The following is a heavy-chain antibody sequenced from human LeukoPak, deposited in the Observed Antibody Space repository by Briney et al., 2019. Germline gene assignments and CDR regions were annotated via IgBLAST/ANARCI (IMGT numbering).Heavy chain of an antibody. J-gene: IGHJ5*02. V-gene: IGHV4-34*01. CDR3: ARGGPFRLILGGWFDP. CDR1: GGSFSGYY. Sequence: PSETLSLTCAVYGGSFSGYYWSWIRQPPGKGLEWIGEINHSGSTNYNPSLKSRVTISVDTSKNQFSLKLSSVTAADTAVYYCARGGPFRLILGGWFDPWGQGTLVTVSS. CDR2: INHSGST. D-gene: IGHD3-22*01.